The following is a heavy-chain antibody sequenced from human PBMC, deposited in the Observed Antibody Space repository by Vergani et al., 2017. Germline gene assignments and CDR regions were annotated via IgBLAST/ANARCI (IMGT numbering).Heavy chain of an antibody. J-gene: IGHJ3*02. CDR3: AKGVPFLGLHDAFDI. CDR2: ISSSGGST. D-gene: IGHD3-16*01. CDR1: GFTFSSYS. Sequence: EVQLVESGGGLVKPGGSLRLSCAASGFTFSSYSMNWVRQAPGKGLEWVSYISSSGGSTYYADSVKGRFTISRDNSKNTLYLQMNSLRAEDTAVYYCAKGVPFLGLHDAFDIWGQGTMVTVSS. V-gene: IGHV3-21*05.